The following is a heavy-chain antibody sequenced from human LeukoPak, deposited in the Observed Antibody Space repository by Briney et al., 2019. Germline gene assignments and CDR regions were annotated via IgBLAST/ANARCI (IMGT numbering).Heavy chain of an antibody. CDR1: GFTFHNHC. D-gene: IGHD4-11*01. Sequence: GGSLRLSCEASGFTFHNHCMSWVRQAPGKGLEWVSVISGSSSKTYYAGSARGRFTVSRDNSRNTLYLQMSSLRVDDTAVYYCGKDSRPSVTTFRSRWTDFWGQGTLVTVSS. CDR2: ISGSSSKT. J-gene: IGHJ4*02. V-gene: IGHV3-23*01. CDR3: GKDSRPSVTTFRSRWTDF.